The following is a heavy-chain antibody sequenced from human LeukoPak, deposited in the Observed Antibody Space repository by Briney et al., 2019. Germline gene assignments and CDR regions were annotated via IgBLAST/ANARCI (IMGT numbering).Heavy chain of an antibody. Sequence: PGRSQRLSCAASGFTLRTYAMHWVRQAPGKGLEWVAVISYDGSNTYYADSLRGRFTISRDSSKNTLYLQMSSLRAEDTAVYYCARADFYGSGSHPPGGFDYWGQGTLVTVSS. J-gene: IGHJ4*02. V-gene: IGHV3-30*04. D-gene: IGHD3-10*01. CDR1: GFTLRTYA. CDR3: ARADFYGSGSHPPGGFDY. CDR2: ISYDGSNT.